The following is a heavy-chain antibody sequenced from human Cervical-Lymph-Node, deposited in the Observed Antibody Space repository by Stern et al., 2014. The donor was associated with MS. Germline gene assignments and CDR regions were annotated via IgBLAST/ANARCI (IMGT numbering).Heavy chain of an antibody. Sequence: EVQLVESGGGLVQPGGSLRLSCAASGFTFSSYDMHWVRQATGKGLEWVSAIGTAGDTYYPASVKGGFTISRENAKNSLYLQMNSLRAGDTAVYYCAARNRYGDYGDYWGQGTLVTVSS. CDR2: IGTAGDT. CDR3: AARNRYGDYGDY. D-gene: IGHD4-17*01. J-gene: IGHJ4*02. CDR1: GFTFSSYD. V-gene: IGHV3-13*01.